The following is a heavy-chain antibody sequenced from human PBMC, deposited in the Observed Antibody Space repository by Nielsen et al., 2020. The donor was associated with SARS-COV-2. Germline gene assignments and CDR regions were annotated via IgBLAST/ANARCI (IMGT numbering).Heavy chain of an antibody. J-gene: IGHJ6*02. CDR1: GYTFTDYY. D-gene: IGHD3/OR15-3a*01. Sequence: ASVKVSCKASGYTFTDYYIHWVRQAPGQGLEWMGRINPYSGGTNYAQTFQGTVTMTRDASIRTVYMELTSDDTAVYYCARARATIFGLVMSYGMDVWGQGTTVAVSS. CDR2: INPYSGGT. CDR3: ARARATIFGLVMSYGMDV. V-gene: IGHV1-2*06.